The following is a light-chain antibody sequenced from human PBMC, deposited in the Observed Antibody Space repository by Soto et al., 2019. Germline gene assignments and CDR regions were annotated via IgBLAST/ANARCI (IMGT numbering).Light chain of an antibody. CDR3: HHYGSSPWT. V-gene: IGKV3D-20*01. CDR1: QTVRRNF. CDR2: DAS. Sequence: EVVLTQSPAILSLSPGERATLSCGASQTVRRNFLAWYQKRPGLAPRLLIYDASSRATGIPERFSGSGSGTEFTLTISRMEPEDVAVYYCHHYGSSPWTFGQGTKVESK. J-gene: IGKJ1*01.